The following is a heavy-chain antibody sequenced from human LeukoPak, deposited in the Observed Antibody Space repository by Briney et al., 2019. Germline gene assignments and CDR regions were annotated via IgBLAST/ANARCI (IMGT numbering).Heavy chain of an antibody. CDR2: IYYSGST. CDR3: ARSDYGDYGIGY. Sequence: SETLSLTCTVSGGSISSSSYYWGWIRQPPGKGLEWIGSIYYSGSTYYNPSLKSRVTISVDTSKNQFSLKLSSVTAADTAVYYCARSDYGDYGIGYWGQGTLVTVSS. J-gene: IGHJ4*02. CDR1: GGSISSSSYY. V-gene: IGHV4-39*07. D-gene: IGHD4-17*01.